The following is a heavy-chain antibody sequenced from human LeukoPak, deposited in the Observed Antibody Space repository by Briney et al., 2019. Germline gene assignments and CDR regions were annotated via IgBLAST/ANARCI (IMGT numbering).Heavy chain of an antibody. CDR1: GFTFSSYA. D-gene: IGHD1-1*01. V-gene: IGHV3-30-3*01. CDR3: ARDDPGGIDS. CDR2: ISYDGSNK. J-gene: IGHJ4*02. Sequence: GGSLRLSCAASGFTFSSYAMHWVRQAPGGGLEWVAVISYDGSNKYYADSVKGRFTISRDNSKNTLYLQMNSLRDEDTAVYYCARDDPGGIDSWGQGTLVTVSS.